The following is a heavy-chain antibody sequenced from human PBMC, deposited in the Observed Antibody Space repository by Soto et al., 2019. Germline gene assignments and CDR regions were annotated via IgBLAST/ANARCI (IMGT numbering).Heavy chain of an antibody. V-gene: IGHV3-74*01. CDR2: INSDGSST. D-gene: IGHD6-19*01. Sequence: PGGSLRLSCAASGVTFSNYRMHWVRQAPGKGLVWVSRINSDGSSTSYADSVKGRFTISRDNAKSTLYLQMNSLRAEDTAVYYCAREVAVTGIAIDYWGQGTLVTVSS. CDR1: GVTFSNYR. J-gene: IGHJ4*02. CDR3: AREVAVTGIAIDY.